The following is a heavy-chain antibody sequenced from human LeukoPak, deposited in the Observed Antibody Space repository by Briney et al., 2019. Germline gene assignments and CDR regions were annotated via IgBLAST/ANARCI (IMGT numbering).Heavy chain of an antibody. CDR3: ARNTSSSPWFDP. D-gene: IGHD6-6*01. J-gene: IGHJ5*02. CDR2: VYYIGTT. V-gene: IGHV4-61*08. CDR1: GSSVSSPDSY. Sequence: SETLSLTCTVSGSSVSSPDSYWSWIRQPPGKGLEWLGNVYYIGTTSYNSSLKSRVTILVDRSKNQFSLEVTSMTAADTAVYYCARNTSSSPWFDPWGQGTLVTVSS.